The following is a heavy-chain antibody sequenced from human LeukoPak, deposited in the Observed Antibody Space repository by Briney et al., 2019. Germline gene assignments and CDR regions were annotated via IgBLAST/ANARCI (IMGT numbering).Heavy chain of an antibody. D-gene: IGHD5-18*01. J-gene: IGHJ4*02. CDR1: GFTFSSYA. CDR2: ISGSGGST. Sequence: GVSLRLSCAASGFTFSSYAMSWVRQDPGKGLEWVSAISGSGGSTYYADSVKGRFTISRDNSKNTLYLQMNSLRAEDTAVYYCANTYQYVDTAMVTIFDYWGQGTLVTVSS. V-gene: IGHV3-23*01. CDR3: ANTYQYVDTAMVTIFDY.